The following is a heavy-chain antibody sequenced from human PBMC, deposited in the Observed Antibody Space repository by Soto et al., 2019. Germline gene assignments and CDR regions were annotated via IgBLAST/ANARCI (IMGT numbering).Heavy chain of an antibody. Sequence: ASVKVSCKASGYRFTSYGIIWVRQAPGQGLEWMGWISAYNGNTKYAQKFQGRVTMTTDTSTSTAYMELRSLRSDDTAVYYCARPYDSSNSPRFGYWGQGTLVTVSS. D-gene: IGHD3-22*01. CDR2: ISAYNGNT. CDR1: GYRFTSYG. V-gene: IGHV1-18*01. CDR3: ARPYDSSNSPRFGY. J-gene: IGHJ4*02.